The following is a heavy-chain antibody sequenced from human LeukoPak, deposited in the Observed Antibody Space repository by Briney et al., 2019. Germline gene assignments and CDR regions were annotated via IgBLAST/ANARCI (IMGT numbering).Heavy chain of an antibody. CDR3: ARDIGLRGQKYWFDP. V-gene: IGHV4-59*12. Sequence: PSETLSLTCTVSGGSISSYYWSWIRQPPGKGLEWIGYIYYSGSTNYNPSLKSRVTISVDTSKNQFSLKLSSVTAADTAAYYCARDIGLRGQKYWFDPWGQGTLVTASS. CDR1: GGSISSYY. J-gene: IGHJ5*02. D-gene: IGHD5-18*01. CDR2: IYYSGST.